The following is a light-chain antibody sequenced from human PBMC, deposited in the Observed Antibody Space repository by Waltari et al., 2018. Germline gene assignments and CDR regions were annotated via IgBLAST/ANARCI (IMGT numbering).Light chain of an antibody. Sequence: QSVLTQPPPASGTPGQRVTISCSGSSSNIGSITVNWYQQLPGTAPKLLIFGNNQRPSGGPDRFPGSKSGTSASLAFSGLQSEDEAVYYCAAWDDSLHGVVFGGGTKLTVL. CDR2: GNN. CDR1: SSNIGSIT. CDR3: AAWDDSLHGVV. J-gene: IGLJ2*01. V-gene: IGLV1-44*01.